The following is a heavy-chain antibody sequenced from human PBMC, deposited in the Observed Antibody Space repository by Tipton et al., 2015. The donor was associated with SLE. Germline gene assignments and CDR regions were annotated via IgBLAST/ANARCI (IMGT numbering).Heavy chain of an antibody. Sequence: QLVQSGAEVKKPGESLKISCKGSGYSFTNYWIGWVRQMPGKGLEWMGIINPGYSDTGYSPSFHGQVTISADKSISTAYLQWSSLEASDTAMYYCASTLDTTAAFDIWGQGTTVTVPS. J-gene: IGHJ3*02. D-gene: IGHD5-18*01. V-gene: IGHV5-51*03. CDR1: GYSFTNYW. CDR2: INPGYSDT. CDR3: ASTLDTTAAFDI.